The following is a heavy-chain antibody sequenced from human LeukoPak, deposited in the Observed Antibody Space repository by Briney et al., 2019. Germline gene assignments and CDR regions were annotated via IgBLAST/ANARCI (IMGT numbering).Heavy chain of an antibody. D-gene: IGHD3-9*01. CDR2: INHSGST. J-gene: IGHJ5*02. V-gene: IGHV4-34*01. Sequence: PSETLSLTCAVYGGSFSGYYWSRIRQPPGKGLEWIGEINHSGSTNYNPSLKSRVTISVDTSKNQFSLKLSSVTAADTAVYYCARGGRYFDWLLGNWFDPWGQGTLVTVSS. CDR1: GGSFSGYY. CDR3: ARGGRYFDWLLGNWFDP.